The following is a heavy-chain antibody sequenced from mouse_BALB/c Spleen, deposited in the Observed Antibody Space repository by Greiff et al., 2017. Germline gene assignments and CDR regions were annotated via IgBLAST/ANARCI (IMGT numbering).Heavy chain of an antibody. CDR1: GYTFTSYW. D-gene: IGHD2-10*01. J-gene: IGHJ4*01. CDR3: TRSTYYGNYAMDY. CDR2: IYPSDSYT. V-gene: IGHV1-69*02. Sequence: QVQLQQPGAELVRPGASVKLSCKASGYTFTSYWINWVKQRPGQGLEWIGNIYPSDSYTNYNQKFKDKATLTVDKSSSTAYMQLSSPTSEDSAVYYCTRSTYYGNYAMDYWGQGTSVTVSS.